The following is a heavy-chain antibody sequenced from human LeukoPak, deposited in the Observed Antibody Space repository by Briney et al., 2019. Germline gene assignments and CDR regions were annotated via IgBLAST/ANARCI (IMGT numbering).Heavy chain of an antibody. J-gene: IGHJ6*02. D-gene: IGHD3-3*01. Sequence: GGSLRLSCAASGFTFSSYAMSWVRQAPGKGLEWVANIKQDGSEKYYVDSVKGRFTISRDNAKNSLYLQMNSLRAEDTAVYYCARASYDFWSGYYTGSYYYGMDVWGQGTTVTVSS. V-gene: IGHV3-7*03. CDR3: ARASYDFWSGYYTGSYYYGMDV. CDR1: GFTFSSYA. CDR2: IKQDGSEK.